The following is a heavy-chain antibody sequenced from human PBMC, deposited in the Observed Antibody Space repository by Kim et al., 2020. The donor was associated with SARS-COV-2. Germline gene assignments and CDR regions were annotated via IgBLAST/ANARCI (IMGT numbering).Heavy chain of an antibody. CDR3: ARYSSSSYWFDP. Sequence: GGSLRLSCAASGFTFSSYSMNWVRQAPGKGLEWVSSISSSSSYIYYADSVKGRFTISRDNAKNSLYLQMNSLRAEDTAVYYCARYSSSSYWFDPWGQGTLVTVSS. CDR1: GFTFSSYS. J-gene: IGHJ5*02. CDR2: ISSSSSYI. D-gene: IGHD6-6*01. V-gene: IGHV3-21*01.